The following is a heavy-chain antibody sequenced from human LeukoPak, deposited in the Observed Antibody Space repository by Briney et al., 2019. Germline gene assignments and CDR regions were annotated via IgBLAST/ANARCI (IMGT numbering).Heavy chain of an antibody. V-gene: IGHV3-30*02. D-gene: IGHD3-10*01. Sequence: GGSLRLSCAASGFTFSSYGMHWVRQAPGKGLEWVAFIRYGGSNKYYADSVKGRFTISRDNSKNTLYLQMNSLRAEDTAVYYCAKDWGLWFGETTPGYWGQGTLVTVSS. CDR2: IRYGGSNK. CDR3: AKDWGLWFGETTPGY. CDR1: GFTFSSYG. J-gene: IGHJ4*02.